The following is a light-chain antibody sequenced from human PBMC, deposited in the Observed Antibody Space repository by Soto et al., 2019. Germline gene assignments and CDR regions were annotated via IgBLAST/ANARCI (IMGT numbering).Light chain of an antibody. V-gene: IGKV3-11*01. Sequence: EIVLTQSPGTLSLSPGQRANLSCRASHSVSSTVGWYQQKPGQTPRLLMYGAYTRATGIQARFSASGSGTDFTLTIRSLEPEEFAVYYCKQRSNWPVTFGQGTKVDIK. CDR3: KQRSNWPVT. CDR1: HSVSST. J-gene: IGKJ1*01. CDR2: GAY.